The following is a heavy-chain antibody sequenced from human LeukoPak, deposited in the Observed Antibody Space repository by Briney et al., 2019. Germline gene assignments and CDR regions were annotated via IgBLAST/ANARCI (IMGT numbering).Heavy chain of an antibody. D-gene: IGHD6-19*01. CDR2: IYYSGTT. Sequence: ETLSLTCTVSGGSISNYYWSWIRQPPGKGLEWIGYIYYSGTTDYNPSLKSRVTISVDTSKNQFSLKLTSVTAADTAVYYCARRYSSGWYYFDYWGQGTLVTVSS. J-gene: IGHJ4*02. V-gene: IGHV4-59*08. CDR3: ARRYSSGWYYFDY. CDR1: GGSISNYY.